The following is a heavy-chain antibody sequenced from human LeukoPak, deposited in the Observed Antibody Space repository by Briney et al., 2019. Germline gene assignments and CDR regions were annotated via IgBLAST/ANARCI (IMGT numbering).Heavy chain of an antibody. CDR3: ARGSGSWGRDIDS. D-gene: IGHD3-10*01. CDR1: GFPFSAYG. J-gene: IGHJ4*02. Sequence: GGSLRLSCAASGFPFSAYGMHWVRQGPGKGLEWLSFLHSDGNNKYYAESLKGRVTVSRDNSKNTLYLQMNSLRAEDTAIYYCARGSGSWGRDIDSWGQGTLVTVSS. CDR2: LHSDGNNK. V-gene: IGHV3-30*02.